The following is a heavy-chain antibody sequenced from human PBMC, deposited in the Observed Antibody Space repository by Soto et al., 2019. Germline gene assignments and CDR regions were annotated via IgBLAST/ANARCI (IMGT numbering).Heavy chain of an antibody. Sequence: SQQISEKRSGYKFTRYWFGRAHQKTGRGLEWMGIIYPGYSDTRYSPSVQGQVTISADKSISTAYLQWRSLKASDTAMYYCAALRGRVAPPDYYCMDFWCPGTPV. J-gene: IGHJ6*02. CDR1: GYKFTRYW. D-gene: IGHD2-15*01. CDR3: AALRGRVAPPDYYCMDF. CDR2: IYPGYSDT. V-gene: IGHV5-51*07.